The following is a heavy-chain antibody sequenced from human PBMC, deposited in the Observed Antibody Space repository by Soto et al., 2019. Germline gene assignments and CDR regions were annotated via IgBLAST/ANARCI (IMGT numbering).Heavy chain of an antibody. CDR3: ATRPPFHS. CDR1: GFTFSTYA. V-gene: IGHV3-23*01. Sequence: GGSLRLSCAASGFTFSTYAMSWVRQAPGKGLEWVSAISAGGDSTYYADSVKGRFTISRDNSKNTLFLLMNSLRAEDTAVYYCATRPPFHSWAQGTLVTVSS. CDR2: ISAGGDST. J-gene: IGHJ4*02.